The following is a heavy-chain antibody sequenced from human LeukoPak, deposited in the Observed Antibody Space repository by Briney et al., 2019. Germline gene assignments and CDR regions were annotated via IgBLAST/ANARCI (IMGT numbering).Heavy chain of an antibody. Sequence: SETLSLTCIVSGDSVSGYYWNWIRQPPGKGLEWIGYTHHSGNTLYNPSLKSRVTTSVDTSKNQFSLKLSSVTAADTAVYYCARCLYSGSYRIDYWGQGTLVTVSS. V-gene: IGHV4-59*08. CDR1: GDSVSGYY. CDR2: THHSGNT. CDR3: ARCLYSGSYRIDY. D-gene: IGHD1-26*01. J-gene: IGHJ4*02.